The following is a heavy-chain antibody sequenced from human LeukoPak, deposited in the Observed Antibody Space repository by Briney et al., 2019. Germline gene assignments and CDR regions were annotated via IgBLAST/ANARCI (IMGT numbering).Heavy chain of an antibody. Sequence: PGGSLRLSCAASGFTLRSYETNWVRQGPGKGLEWVSYISISGSTIYYADSVNGRFTISRDIAKNSLYLQMNSLRPEDTAVYYCGRGGSSGYNYNAFDVWGQGTRVTVSS. V-gene: IGHV3-48*03. CDR3: GRGGSSGYNYNAFDV. J-gene: IGHJ3*01. CDR2: ISISGSTI. CDR1: GFTLRSYE. D-gene: IGHD3-22*01.